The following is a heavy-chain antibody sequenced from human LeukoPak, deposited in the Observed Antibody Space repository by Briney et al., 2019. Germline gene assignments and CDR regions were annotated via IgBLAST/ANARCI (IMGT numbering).Heavy chain of an antibody. J-gene: IGHJ4*02. CDR1: GGSFSGYY. CDR2: INHGGSI. V-gene: IGHV4-34*01. CDR3: AGGDYHGSESYANY. D-gene: IGHD3-10*01. Sequence: KSSETLSLTCAVYGGSFSGYYWGWIRQPPGKGLEWIGEINHGGSISYNSSLKSRVTISLDTSKNQYSLKLSSVTAADTAVYYCAGGDYHGSESYANYWGQGTLVTVSS.